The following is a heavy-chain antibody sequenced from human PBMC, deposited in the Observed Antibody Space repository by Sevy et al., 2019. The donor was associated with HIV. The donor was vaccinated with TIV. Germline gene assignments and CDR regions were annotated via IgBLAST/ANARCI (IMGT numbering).Heavy chain of an antibody. CDR2: ISSSSSTI. D-gene: IGHD2-2*01. CDR3: ARVFRCSSTSCYLGWDYYYGMDV. CDR1: GFTFSSYS. V-gene: IGHV3-48*01. J-gene: IGHJ6*02. Sequence: GGSLRLSCAASGFTFSSYSMNWLRQAPGKGLEWVSYISSSSSTIYYADSVKGRFTISRDNAKNSLYLQMNSLRAEDTAVYYCARVFRCSSTSCYLGWDYYYGMDVWGQRTTVTVSS.